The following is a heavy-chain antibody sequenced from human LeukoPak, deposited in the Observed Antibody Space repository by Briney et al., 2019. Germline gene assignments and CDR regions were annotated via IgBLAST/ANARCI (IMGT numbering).Heavy chain of an antibody. Sequence: TLSLTCTVSGGSISSGGYYWSWIRQHPGKGLEWIGYIYYSGSTYYNPSLKSRVTISVDTSKNQFSLKLSSVTAADTAVYYCARGNPPYDSSGASDYWGQGTLVTVSS. CDR1: GGSISSGGYY. J-gene: IGHJ4*02. D-gene: IGHD3-22*01. V-gene: IGHV4-31*03. CDR2: IYYSGST. CDR3: ARGNPPYDSSGASDY.